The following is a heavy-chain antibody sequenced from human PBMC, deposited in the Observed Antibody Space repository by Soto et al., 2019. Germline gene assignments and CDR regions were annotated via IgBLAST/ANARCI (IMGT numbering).Heavy chain of an antibody. CDR1: GFPFRRYE. V-gene: IGHV3-48*03. Sequence: PAGSRRLSXAASGFPFRRYEISGVRQAPERELERVSQISSSGTTISYADTVKGRFTLSRDNAKNSLYLQMNSMSAEDTAVSYCARDRIVYDILTGTSFAMDVWGQGPTVTVSS. CDR3: ARDRIVYDILTGTSFAMDV. J-gene: IGHJ6*02. D-gene: IGHD3-9*01. CDR2: ISSSGTTI.